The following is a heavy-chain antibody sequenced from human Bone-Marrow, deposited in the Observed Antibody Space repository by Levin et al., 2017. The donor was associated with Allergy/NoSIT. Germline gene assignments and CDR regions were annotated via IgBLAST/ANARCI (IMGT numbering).Heavy chain of an antibody. CDR1: DFSVGANY. CDR2: IYSGGRR. Sequence: SCAASDFSVGANYMSWVRQAPGQGLDWVSLIYSGGRRDYAESVKGRFTISRDDSKNTLYLQMNSLRVEDSAVYYCVARSRGLDVWGQGTTVTVS. CDR3: VARSRGLDV. V-gene: IGHV3-66*01. D-gene: IGHD6-6*01. J-gene: IGHJ6*02.